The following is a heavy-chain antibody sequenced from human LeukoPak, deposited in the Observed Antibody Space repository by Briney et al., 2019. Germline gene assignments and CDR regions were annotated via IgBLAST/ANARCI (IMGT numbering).Heavy chain of an antibody. D-gene: IGHD5-24*01. CDR3: ARDLGDGYIDY. CDR1: GGSISSYY. Sequence: SETLSLTCTVSGGSISSYYWSWILQPPGKGLEWIGYIYYSGSTNYNPSLKSRVTISVDTSKNQFSLKLSSVTAADTAVYYCARDLGDGYIDYWGQGTLVTVSS. J-gene: IGHJ4*02. V-gene: IGHV4-59*01. CDR2: IYYSGST.